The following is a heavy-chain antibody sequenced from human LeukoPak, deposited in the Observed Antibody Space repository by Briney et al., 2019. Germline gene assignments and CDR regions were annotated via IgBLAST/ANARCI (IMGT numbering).Heavy chain of an antibody. D-gene: IGHD3-22*01. Sequence: SETLSLTCAAYGGSFSGYYWSWIRQPPGKGLEWIGEINHSGSTNYNPSLKSRVTISVDTSKNQFSLKLSSVTAADTAVYYCAREYLYYYDSSGYPRLYYYYMDVWGKGTTVTVSS. V-gene: IGHV4-34*01. J-gene: IGHJ6*03. CDR2: INHSGST. CDR1: GGSFSGYY. CDR3: AREYLYYYDSSGYPRLYYYYMDV.